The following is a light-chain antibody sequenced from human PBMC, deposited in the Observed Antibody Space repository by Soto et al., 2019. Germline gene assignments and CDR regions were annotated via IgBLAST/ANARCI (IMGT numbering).Light chain of an antibody. J-gene: IGLJ1*01. CDR2: EVN. CDR1: SSDVGYYNY. V-gene: IGLV2-14*01. CDR3: SSCTSSSTLLYV. Sequence: QSVLTRPASVSGSPGQSITISCTVTSSDVGYYNYVSWYRQHPGKAPRLMIYEVNNRPSGVSNRFSGSKSGNTASLTISGLQAEDEADYYCSSCTSSSTLLYVFGTGTKVTVL.